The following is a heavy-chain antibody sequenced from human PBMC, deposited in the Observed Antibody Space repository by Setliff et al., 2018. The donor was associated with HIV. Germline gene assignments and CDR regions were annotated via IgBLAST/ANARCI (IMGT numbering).Heavy chain of an antibody. CDR2: IYSSGTT. D-gene: IGHD3-10*01. CDR1: GGSISSSSYY. CDR3: ARRIDNSGSLPAKNWFDS. Sequence: SETLSLTCTVSGGSISSSSYYWGWIRQPPGKGLEWIGYIYSSGTTQYNPSVESRVTMSLDTSKNQFSLKLSSVTAADTAVYYCARRIDNSGSLPAKNWFDSWGQGRLVTVSS. V-gene: IGHV4-61*05. J-gene: IGHJ5*01.